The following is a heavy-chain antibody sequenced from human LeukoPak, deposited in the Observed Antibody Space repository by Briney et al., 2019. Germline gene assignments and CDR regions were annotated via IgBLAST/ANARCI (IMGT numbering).Heavy chain of an antibody. Sequence: KPGGSLRLSCAASGFTFSSYSMNWVRQAPGKGLEWVSSISSSSSYIYYADSVKGRFTISRDNAKNSLYLQMNSLRAEDTAVYYCASQSSGGFFEDYWGQGTLVTVSS. CDR2: ISSSSSYI. V-gene: IGHV3-21*01. D-gene: IGHD3-3*01. CDR1: GFTFSSYS. CDR3: ASQSSGGFFEDY. J-gene: IGHJ4*02.